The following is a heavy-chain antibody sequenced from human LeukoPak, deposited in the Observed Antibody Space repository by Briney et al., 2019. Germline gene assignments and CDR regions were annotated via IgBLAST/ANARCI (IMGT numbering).Heavy chain of an antibody. CDR3: ARCRSAADHPYMMDV. V-gene: IGHV4-61*02. J-gene: IGHJ6*04. CDR2: IYTSGST. Sequence: PSQTLSLTCTVSGGSISSGSYYWSWIRQPAGKGLEWIGRIYTSGSTNYNPSLKSRVTISVDTSKNQFSLKLSSVTAADTAVYYCARCRSAADHPYMMDVWGKGTTVTVSS. D-gene: IGHD6-13*01. CDR1: GGSISSGSYY.